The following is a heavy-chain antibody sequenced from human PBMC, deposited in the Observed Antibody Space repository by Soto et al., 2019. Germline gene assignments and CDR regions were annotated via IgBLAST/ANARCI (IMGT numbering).Heavy chain of an antibody. CDR3: ASQAPIVVVPAAAGTHWFDP. V-gene: IGHV3-21*01. CDR1: GFTFSSYS. J-gene: IGHJ5*02. D-gene: IGHD2-2*01. CDR2: ISSSSSYI. Sequence: GGSLRLSCAASGFTFSSYSMNWVRQAPGKGLEWVSSISSSSSYIYYADSVKGRFTISRDNAKNSLYPQMNSLRAEDTAVYYCASQAPIVVVPAAAGTHWFDPWGQGTLVTVPQ.